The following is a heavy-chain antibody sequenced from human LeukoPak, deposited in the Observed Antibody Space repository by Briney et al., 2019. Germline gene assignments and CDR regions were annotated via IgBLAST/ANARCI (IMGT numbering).Heavy chain of an antibody. CDR1: GGSINSNSNY. CDR3: ARHSFEVATLTPFDS. V-gene: IGHV4-39*01. Sequence: SETLPLTCTVSGGSINSNSNYWGWIRQPPGKGPEWIGSIPYSGNTYYRSSLKSRVTISVDTSKNQFSLKLTSMTAEDTAVYYCARHSFEVATLTPFDSWGQGTLVTVSS. D-gene: IGHD5-12*01. J-gene: IGHJ4*02. CDR2: IPYSGNT.